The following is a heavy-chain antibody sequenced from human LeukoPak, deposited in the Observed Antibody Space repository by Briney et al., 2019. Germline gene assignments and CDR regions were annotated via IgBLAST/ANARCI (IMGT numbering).Heavy chain of an antibody. V-gene: IGHV3-13*01. Sequence: QTGGSLRPSCSASGFTFSNYDMHWVRQEKGKGLEWVSSIGTGGHTYYAPSVKGRFTISRENAKNSLYLQMNSLVAGDTAIYYCTRGGLEAPCDVWGQGTMVAVSS. CDR3: TRGGLEAPCDV. CDR1: GFTFSNYD. D-gene: IGHD5-24*01. CDR2: IGTGGHT. J-gene: IGHJ3*01.